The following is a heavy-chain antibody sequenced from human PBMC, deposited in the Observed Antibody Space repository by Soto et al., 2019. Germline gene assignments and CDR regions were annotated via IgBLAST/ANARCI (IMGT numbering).Heavy chain of an antibody. CDR3: ARDPLSSFTMDV. D-gene: IGHD3-10*02. J-gene: IGHJ6*02. CDR1: GDTFTSYA. Sequence: QVQLVQSGAEVKKPGSSVKVSCKASGDTFTSYAVSWVRQAPGQGLEWMGKIIPAFGKTYYAQKFQGRLTISADDSTSTAYMELSSLVSADTAVYYCARDPLSSFTMDVWGQATTVIVSS. CDR2: IIPAFGKT. V-gene: IGHV1-69*18.